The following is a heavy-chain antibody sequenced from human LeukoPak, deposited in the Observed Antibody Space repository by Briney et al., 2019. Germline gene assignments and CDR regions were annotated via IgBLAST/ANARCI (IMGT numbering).Heavy chain of an antibody. CDR1: GFTVKGNF. CDR2: LYSGGAT. V-gene: IGHV3-66*01. D-gene: IGHD4/OR15-4a*01. J-gene: IGHJ4*02. CDR3: TRDSANYHFAY. Sequence: GGSLRLSCAASGFTVKGNFMSWVRQAPGKGLEWVSVLYSGGATYYADSVKGRFTISRDNSKNIVFLQMNDLRTEDTALYYCTRDSANYHFAYWGQGALVTVSS.